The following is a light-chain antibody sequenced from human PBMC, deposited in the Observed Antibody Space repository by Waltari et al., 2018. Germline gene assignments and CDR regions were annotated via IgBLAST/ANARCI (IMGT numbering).Light chain of an antibody. CDR3: QTGGHGTWV. CDR2: VNRDGSQ. Sequence: QLVLTQSPSASASLGASVKPTCTLSSGHSTNAIAWHPQQPAKGPRFLMKVNRDGSQSKGAKIPDRFSGSSSGAEHYLTSSSLQSEDEADYYCQTGGHGTWVFGGGTKLTVL. J-gene: IGLJ3*02. V-gene: IGLV4-69*01. CDR1: SGHSTNA.